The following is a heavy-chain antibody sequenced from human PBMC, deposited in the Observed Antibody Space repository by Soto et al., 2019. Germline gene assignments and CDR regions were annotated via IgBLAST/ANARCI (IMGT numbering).Heavy chain of an antibody. CDR2: ISYDGSNK. J-gene: IGHJ4*02. D-gene: IGHD1-1*01. Sequence: PGGSLRLSCAASGFTFSSYAMHWVRQAPGKGLEWVAVISYDGSNKYYADSVKGRFTISRDNSKNTLYLQMDSLRAEDTAVYYCAKGSPATTTGGVEYWGQGTQVTVSS. CDR1: GFTFSSYA. V-gene: IGHV3-30-3*01. CDR3: AKGSPATTTGGVEY.